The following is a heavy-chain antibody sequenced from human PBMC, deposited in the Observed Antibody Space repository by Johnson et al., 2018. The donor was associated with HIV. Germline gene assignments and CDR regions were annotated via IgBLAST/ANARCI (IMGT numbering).Heavy chain of an antibody. V-gene: IGHV3-9*01. J-gene: IGHJ3*02. CDR2: ISWNSGSI. CDR1: GFTFDDYA. Sequence: VQLVDSGGGVVRPGGSLRLSCAASGFTFDDYAMHWVRQAPGKGLEWVSGISWNSGSIGYADSVKGRFTISRDNAKNSLYVQMNSLRVEDTALYYCAKGYGSGSYYNGNAFDIWGQGTLVTVSS. CDR3: AKGYGSGSYYNGNAFDI. D-gene: IGHD3-10*01.